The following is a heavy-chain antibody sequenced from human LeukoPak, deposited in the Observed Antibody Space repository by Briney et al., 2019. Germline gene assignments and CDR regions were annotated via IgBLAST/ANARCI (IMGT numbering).Heavy chain of an antibody. D-gene: IGHD6-13*01. V-gene: IGHV4-59*01. Sequence: SETLSLTCTVSGGSISSYYWSWIRQPPGKGLEWIGYIYYSGSTNYNPSLKSRVTISVDTSKNQFSLKLSSVTAADTAVYYCARVRAAAGTPPNYFDYWGQGTLVTVSS. CDR3: ARVRAAAGTPPNYFDY. CDR1: GGSISSYY. J-gene: IGHJ4*02. CDR2: IYYSGST.